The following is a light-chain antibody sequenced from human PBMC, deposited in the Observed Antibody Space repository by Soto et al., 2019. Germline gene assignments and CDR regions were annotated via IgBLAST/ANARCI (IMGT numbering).Light chain of an antibody. V-gene: IGLV2-14*01. CDR2: DVS. Sequence: QSVLTQPASVSGFPGRSITISCTGTSSDVGGYNYVSWYQQHPGKAPKLMIYDVSNRPSGVSNRFSGSKSGNTASLTISGLQAEDEADYYCSSYTSSSTSRYVFGTGTKVTVL. CDR1: SSDVGGYNY. J-gene: IGLJ1*01. CDR3: SSYTSSSTSRYV.